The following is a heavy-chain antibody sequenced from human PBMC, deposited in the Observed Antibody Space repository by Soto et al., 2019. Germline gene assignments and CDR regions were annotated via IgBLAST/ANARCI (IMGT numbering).Heavy chain of an antibody. Sequence: GGSLRLSCAASGFTFSSYGMHWVRQAPGKGLEWVAVIWYDGSNKYYADSVKGRFTISRDNSKNTLYLQMNSLRAEDTAVYYCARDPGDYYDSYGDYWCQGTLVTVSS. V-gene: IGHV3-33*01. CDR1: GFTFSSYG. CDR3: ARDPGDYYDSYGDY. CDR2: IWYDGSNK. D-gene: IGHD3-22*01. J-gene: IGHJ4*02.